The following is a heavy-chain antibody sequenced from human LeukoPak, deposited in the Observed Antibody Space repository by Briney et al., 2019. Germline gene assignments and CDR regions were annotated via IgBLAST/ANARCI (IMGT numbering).Heavy chain of an antibody. J-gene: IGHJ6*04. Sequence: SETLSLTCTVSGVSISSYYWSWIRQPPGKGLEWIGYIYYSGSTNYNPSLKSRVTISVDTSKNQFSLKLSSVTAADTAVYYCARVRWFGELLSPLYYYYGMDVWGKGTTVTVSS. D-gene: IGHD3-10*01. V-gene: IGHV4-59*01. CDR2: IYYSGST. CDR1: GVSISSYY. CDR3: ARVRWFGELLSPLYYYYGMDV.